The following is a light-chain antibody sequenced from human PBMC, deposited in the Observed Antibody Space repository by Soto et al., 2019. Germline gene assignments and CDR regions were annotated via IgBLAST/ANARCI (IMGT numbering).Light chain of an antibody. CDR2: GAS. Sequence: EIVLTQSPGTLSLSPGERATLSCRASQSVSSSYLAWYQQKPGQAPRLLIYGASSRATGIPDRFDGSGSGTDFTLTISRLEPEDFAVHYCQQYGSSPWTFGQGTKV. CDR1: QSVSSSY. CDR3: QQYGSSPWT. V-gene: IGKV3-20*01. J-gene: IGKJ1*01.